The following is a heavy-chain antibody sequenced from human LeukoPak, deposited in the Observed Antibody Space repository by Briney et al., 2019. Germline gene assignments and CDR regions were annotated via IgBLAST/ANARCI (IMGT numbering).Heavy chain of an antibody. CDR3: ATIYRVTKPAFDY. CDR2: IKSKSDGGTT. J-gene: IGHJ4*02. CDR1: GFTFSVAW. D-gene: IGHD2-21*02. V-gene: IGHV3-15*01. Sequence: GGSLRLSCAGSGFTFSVAWMSWVRQAPGKGLEWVGRIKSKSDGGTTDYAAPVKGRFTISRDDSENTMYLQMSSLKTEDTAVYYCATIYRVTKPAFDYWGQGALVTVSS.